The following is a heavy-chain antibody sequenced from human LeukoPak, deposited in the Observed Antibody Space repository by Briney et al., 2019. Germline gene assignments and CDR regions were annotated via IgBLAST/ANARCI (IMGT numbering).Heavy chain of an antibody. J-gene: IGHJ6*03. V-gene: IGHV3-48*03. CDR1: GFTFSSYE. CDR2: ISSSGSTT. D-gene: IGHD2-8*01. Sequence: GGSLRLSCAASGFTFSSYEMNWVRQAPGKGLEWVSYISSSGSTTYYADSVKGRFTISRDNAKNSLYLQMNSLRAEDTAVYYCAKDRCSNGIGCLYYYMDVWGKGTTVTISS. CDR3: AKDRCSNGIGCLYYYMDV.